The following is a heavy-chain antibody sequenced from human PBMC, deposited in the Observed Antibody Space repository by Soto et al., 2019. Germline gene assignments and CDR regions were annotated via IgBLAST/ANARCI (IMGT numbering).Heavy chain of an antibody. D-gene: IGHD6-13*01. Sequence: ESLKISCKGSGYSFTSYWIGWVRQMPGKGLEWMGIIYPGDSDTRYSPSFQGQVTISADKPISTAYLQWSSLKASDTAMYYCARTAAAGKYYYGVDVWGQGTTVTVSS. V-gene: IGHV5-51*04. CDR1: GYSFTSYW. CDR3: ARTAAAGKYYYGVDV. J-gene: IGHJ6*02. CDR2: IYPGDSDT.